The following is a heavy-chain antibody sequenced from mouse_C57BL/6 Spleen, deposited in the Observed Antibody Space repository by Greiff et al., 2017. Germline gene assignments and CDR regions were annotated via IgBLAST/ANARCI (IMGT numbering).Heavy chain of an antibody. CDR1: GFNIKDDY. V-gene: IGHV14-4*01. D-gene: IGHD1-1*01. CDR2: IDPENGDT. J-gene: IGHJ2*01. Sequence: EVQLQQSGAELVRPGASVKLSCTASGFNIKDDYMHWVKQRPEQGLEWIGWIDPENGDTEYASKFQGKATITADTSSNTAYLQLSSLTSADTAVYYCTTTEVAHDYWGKSTTLTVSS. CDR3: TTTEVAHDY.